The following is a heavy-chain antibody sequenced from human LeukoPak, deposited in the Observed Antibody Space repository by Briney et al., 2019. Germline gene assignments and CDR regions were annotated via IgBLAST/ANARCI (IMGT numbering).Heavy chain of an antibody. CDR1: GYTFINYG. J-gene: IGHJ4*02. D-gene: IGHD3-22*01. CDR3: ARGGVSSAYVDC. Sequence: ASVKVSCKASGYTFINYGITWVRQAPGQGLEWMGWISGYNDNTNYAQNLQGRVTMSADTSTNTTYMELRGLRFDDTAVYYCARGGVSSAYVDCWGQGTLVSVSS. CDR2: ISGYNDNT. V-gene: IGHV1-18*04.